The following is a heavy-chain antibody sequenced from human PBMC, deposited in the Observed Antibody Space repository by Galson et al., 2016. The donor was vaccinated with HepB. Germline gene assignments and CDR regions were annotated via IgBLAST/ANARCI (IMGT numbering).Heavy chain of an antibody. V-gene: IGHV3-23*01. CDR1: GFTFSDSA. D-gene: IGHD6-13*01. Sequence: SLRLSCAASGFTFSDSAMNWVRQAPGKGLEWVSSISVGGGSTYYADAVKGRFTISRDNSENTLYLQMNSLRAEDTARYYCAKGRLAARGRCDYWGQGNLVTVSS. CDR3: AKGRLAARGRCDY. CDR2: ISVGGGST. J-gene: IGHJ4*02.